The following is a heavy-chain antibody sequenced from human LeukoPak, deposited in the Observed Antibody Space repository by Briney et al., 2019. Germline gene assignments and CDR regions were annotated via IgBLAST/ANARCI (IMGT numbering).Heavy chain of an antibody. J-gene: IGHJ4*02. CDR3: ARHLPYYDSSGYSLDY. D-gene: IGHD3-22*01. Sequence: SSEPLSLLCTVCVRSIRSCCYYGGWIRQPPGKGLEWFGIMYYSGITYYLPSLRSRVTISVDTSKNQFSLKLSSVTAADTAVYYCARHLPYYDSSGYSLDYWGQGTLVTVSS. CDR1: VRSIRSCCYY. V-gene: IGHV4-39*01. CDR2: MYYSGIT.